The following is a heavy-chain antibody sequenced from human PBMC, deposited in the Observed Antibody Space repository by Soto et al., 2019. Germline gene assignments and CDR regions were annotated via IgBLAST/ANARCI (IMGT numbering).Heavy chain of an antibody. J-gene: IGHJ5*02. CDR2: ISYDGSNK. CDR3: ARDGPSYSSSWSTNWFDP. V-gene: IGHV3-30-3*01. CDR1: GFTFSSYA. Sequence: QVQLVESGGGVVQPGRSLRLSCAASGFTFSSYAMHWVRQAPGKGLEWVAVISYDGSNKYYADSVKGRFTISRDNSKNTLYLQMNSLRAEDTAVYYCARDGPSYSSSWSTNWFDPWGQGTLVTVSS. D-gene: IGHD6-13*01.